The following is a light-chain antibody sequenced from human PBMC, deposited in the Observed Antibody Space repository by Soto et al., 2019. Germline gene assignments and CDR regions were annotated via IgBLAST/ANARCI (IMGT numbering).Light chain of an antibody. CDR1: QSVLYSSNNKNY. CDR2: WAS. CDR3: QQYYSTLFT. Sequence: DIVMTQSPDSLAVSLGERATINCKSSQSVLYSSNNKNYLAWYQQKPGQPPKLLIYWASTRESGVPDRFSGSGGSGSGTDFTLTISSLQAEDGAVYYCQQYYSTLFTFGPGTKVDIK. J-gene: IGKJ3*01. V-gene: IGKV4-1*01.